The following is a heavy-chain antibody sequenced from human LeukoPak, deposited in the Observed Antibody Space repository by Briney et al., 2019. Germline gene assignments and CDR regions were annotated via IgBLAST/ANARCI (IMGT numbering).Heavy chain of an antibody. D-gene: IGHD2/OR15-2a*01. J-gene: IGHJ6*02. CDR2: IYYSGNT. V-gene: IGHV4-39*07. CDR1: DDSISSSAYY. Sequence: PSETLSLTCTVSDDSISSSAYYWGWIRQPPGKGLEWIGNIYYSGNTYYNPSLKSRVTISVDTSKKQFSLKLSSVTAADTAVSYCARDNRYFDPGVYYYNGMDVWGQGTTVTVSS. CDR3: ARDNRYFDPGVYYYNGMDV.